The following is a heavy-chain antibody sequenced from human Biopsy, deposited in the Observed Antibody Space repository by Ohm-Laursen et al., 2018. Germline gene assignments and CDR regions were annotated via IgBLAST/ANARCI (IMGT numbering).Heavy chain of an antibody. D-gene: IGHD1-1*01. CDR2: ISWHSGSR. CDR3: AKDVRVKVQLDGMDV. CDR1: GFTFDDYA. Sequence: SLRLSCAASGFTFDDYAMHWVRQAPGKGLEWVSGISWHSGSRGYADSVKVRFTISRDNAKKLLYLQMNSLRAEDTALYYCAKDVRVKVQLDGMDVWGQGTTVTVSS. J-gene: IGHJ6*02. V-gene: IGHV3-9*01.